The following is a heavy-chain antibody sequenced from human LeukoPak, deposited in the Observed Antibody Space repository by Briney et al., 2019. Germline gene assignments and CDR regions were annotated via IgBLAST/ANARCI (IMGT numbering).Heavy chain of an antibody. J-gene: IGHJ3*02. CDR2: IYYSGRT. D-gene: IGHD4-23*01. CDR3: ARGYGDNSGAFDI. Sequence: SETLSLTCIVSGGSIMVAAYSWSWIRQPPGKGLEWIGYIYYSGRTYYNPSLKSRVTISLDRSKNQFSLKLSSVTAADTAVYFCARGYGDNSGAFDIWGQGTLVTVSS. CDR1: GGSIMVAAYS. V-gene: IGHV4-30-2*01.